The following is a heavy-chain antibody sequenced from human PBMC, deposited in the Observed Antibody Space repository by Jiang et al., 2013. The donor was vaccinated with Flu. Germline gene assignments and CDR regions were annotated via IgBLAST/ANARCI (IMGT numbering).Heavy chain of an antibody. V-gene: IGHV1-2*06. CDR3: ATLAYYDYIWGSYRTGDY. CDR1: GYTFTGYY. Sequence: SGYTFTGYYMHWVRQAPGQGLEWMGRINPNSGGTNYAQKFQGRVTMTRDTSISTAYMELSRLRSDDTAVYYCATLAYYDYIWGSYRTGDYWGQGTLVTVSS. CDR2: INPNSGGT. J-gene: IGHJ4*02. D-gene: IGHD3-16*02.